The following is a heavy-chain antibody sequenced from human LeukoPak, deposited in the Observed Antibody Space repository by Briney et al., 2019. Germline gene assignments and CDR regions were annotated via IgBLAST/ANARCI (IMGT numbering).Heavy chain of an antibody. J-gene: IGHJ6*03. Sequence: GGSLRLSCAAPGVIFCHYGMHWGRQAPGKGLEWVAVIWHDGSSKYYAESVKGRFTISRDNSENTVYLQMNSLRAEDTAVYYCAKRGGWYNYYYYMDVWGKGTTVTVSS. D-gene: IGHD3-10*01. CDR1: GVIFCHYG. CDR2: IWHDGSSK. V-gene: IGHV3-33*06. CDR3: AKRGGWYNYYYYMDV.